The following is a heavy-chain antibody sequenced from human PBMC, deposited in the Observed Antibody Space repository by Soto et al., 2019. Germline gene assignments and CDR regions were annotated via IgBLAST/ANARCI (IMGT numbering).Heavy chain of an antibody. CDR2: INPDGNVG. J-gene: IGHJ4*02. D-gene: IGHD4-4*01. V-gene: IGHV3-7*03. CDR3: AGWGGHDYNY. Sequence: EVQLLGSGGGLVQPGGSLRLSCVGSGFTFSTYWMNWVRQAPGKGLEWVANINPDGNVGTYVDSVRGRFTTSRDNAQNSLYLQMNSLRAVDTAVYFCAGWGGHDYNYWGQGIMVTVSS. CDR1: GFTFSTYW.